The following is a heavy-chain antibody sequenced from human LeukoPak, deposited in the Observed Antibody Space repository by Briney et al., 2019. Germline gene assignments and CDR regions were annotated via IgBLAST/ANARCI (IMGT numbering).Heavy chain of an antibody. D-gene: IGHD6-13*01. CDR3: TTAGPSSSSWYLDDYYYYYYMDV. CDR1: GFTFSNAW. V-gene: IGHV3-15*01. Sequence: GGSLRLSCAASGFTFSNAWMSWVRQAPGKGLEWVGRIKSKTDGGTTNYAAPVKGRFTISRDDSKNTLYLQMNSLKTEDTAVYYCTTAGPSSSSWYLDDYYYYYYMDVWGKGTTVTVSS. J-gene: IGHJ6*03. CDR2: IKSKTDGGTT.